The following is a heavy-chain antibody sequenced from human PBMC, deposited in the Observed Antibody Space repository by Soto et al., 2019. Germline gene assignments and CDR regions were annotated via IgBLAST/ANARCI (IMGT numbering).Heavy chain of an antibody. Sequence: PGGSLRLSCAASGFIFTNYNMNWVRQAPGKGLEWVSHISSSGSTMYYADSVKGRFTISRDNAKNSLYLLMNSLRAEDSAVYYCARLVYSYGSGSYPDYFDYWGQGTLVTVSS. CDR2: ISSSGSTM. D-gene: IGHD3-10*01. V-gene: IGHV3-48*01. CDR1: GFIFTNYN. CDR3: ARLVYSYGSGSYPDYFDY. J-gene: IGHJ4*02.